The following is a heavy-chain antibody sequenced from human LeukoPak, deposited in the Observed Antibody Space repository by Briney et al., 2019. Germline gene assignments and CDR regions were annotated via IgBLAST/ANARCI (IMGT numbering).Heavy chain of an antibody. CDR2: ISGSGGST. CDR1: GFTFSSYA. Sequence: GGSLRLSCAASGFTFSSYAMSWVRQAPGKGLEWVSAISGSGGSTYYADSVKGRFTISRDNSKNTLYLQLNSLRAEDAAVYYCARDRSSGWYDAFDIWGQGTMVTVSS. CDR3: ARDRSSGWYDAFDI. V-gene: IGHV3-23*01. D-gene: IGHD6-19*01. J-gene: IGHJ3*02.